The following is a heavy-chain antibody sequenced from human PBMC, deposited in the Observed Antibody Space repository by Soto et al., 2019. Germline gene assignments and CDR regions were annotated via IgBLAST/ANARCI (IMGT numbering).Heavy chain of an antibody. Sequence: PSETLSLTCTVSGGSISSSNYYWGWIRQPPGKGLEWIGSIYYSGSTYYNPSLKSRVTISVDTSKNQFSLKLSSVTAADTAVYYCARLLRHNYYGMDVWGQGTTVTVSS. J-gene: IGHJ6*02. V-gene: IGHV4-39*01. D-gene: IGHD5-12*01. CDR2: IYYSGST. CDR1: GGSISSSNYY. CDR3: ARLLRHNYYGMDV.